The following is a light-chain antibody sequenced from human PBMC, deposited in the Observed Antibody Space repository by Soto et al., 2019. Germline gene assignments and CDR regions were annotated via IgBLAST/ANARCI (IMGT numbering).Light chain of an antibody. CDR1: SSDVGGYNH. Sequence: QSALTQPASLSGSPGQSITISCTGTSSDVGGYNHVSWYQQYPGKAPKLLIYEVSNRPSGVSYRFSGSKSGNTASLTISGLQAEDEANYYCSSYTSSSTWVFGGGTKLTVL. CDR2: EVS. V-gene: IGLV2-14*01. J-gene: IGLJ3*02. CDR3: SSYTSSSTWV.